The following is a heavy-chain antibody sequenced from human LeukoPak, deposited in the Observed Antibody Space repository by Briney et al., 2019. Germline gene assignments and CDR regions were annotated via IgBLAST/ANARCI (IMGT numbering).Heavy chain of an antibody. D-gene: IGHD3-22*01. J-gene: IGHJ3*02. Sequence: SETLSLTCTVSGGSMRNYYWSWIRQPPGKGLGWIGFFHDGGSTVYNPSFKSRVTISVDTSKNQVYLKLTSVTAADTAVYFCAKFYFDSSGYYDVFDIWGQGTMVTVSS. V-gene: IGHV4-59*01. CDR1: GGSMRNYY. CDR2: FHDGGST. CDR3: AKFYFDSSGYYDVFDI.